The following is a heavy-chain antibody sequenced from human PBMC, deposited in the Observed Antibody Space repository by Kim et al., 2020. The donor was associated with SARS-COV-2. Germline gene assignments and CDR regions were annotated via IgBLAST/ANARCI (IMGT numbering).Heavy chain of an antibody. D-gene: IGHD3-10*02. CDR1: GVTFNGYW. CDR3: VIGRDNYVNDFVY. V-gene: IGHV3-74*01. CDR2: INNDGTIT. J-gene: IGHJ4*02. Sequence: GGSLRLSCAVSGVTFNGYWMHWVRQAPGKGLVWVSRINNDGTITNYADSVKGRFSISRDNAKNTLFLQMNSLGAEDTALYYCVIGRDNYVNDFVYWGQGTLVTVSS.